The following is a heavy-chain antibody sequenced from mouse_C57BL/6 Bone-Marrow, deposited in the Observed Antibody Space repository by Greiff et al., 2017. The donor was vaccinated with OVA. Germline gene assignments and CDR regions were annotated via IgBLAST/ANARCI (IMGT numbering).Heavy chain of an antibody. CDR3: ARLESYGYFDV. CDR1: GYTFTDYY. V-gene: IGHV1-26*01. J-gene: IGHJ1*03. CDR2: INPNNGGT. Sequence: VQLKQSGPELVKPGASVKISCKASGYTFTDYYMNWVKQSHGKSLEWIGDINPNNGGTSYNQKFKGKATLTVDKSSSTAYMELRSLTSEDSAVYYCARLESYGYFDVWGTGTTVTVSS.